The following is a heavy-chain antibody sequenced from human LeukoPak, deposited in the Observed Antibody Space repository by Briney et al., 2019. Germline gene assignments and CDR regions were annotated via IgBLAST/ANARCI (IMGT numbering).Heavy chain of an antibody. CDR1: GYTFTSYD. V-gene: IGHV1-8*01. J-gene: IGHJ6*03. D-gene: IGHD2-2*01. CDR2: MNPNSGNT. Sequence: ASVKVSCKASGYTFTSYDINWVRQATGQGLEWMGWMNPNSGNTGYAQKFQGRVTMTRNTSISTAYMELSSLRSEDTAVYYCARGGLYQPLKDYYYMDVWSKGTTVTVSS. CDR3: ARGGLYQPLKDYYYMDV.